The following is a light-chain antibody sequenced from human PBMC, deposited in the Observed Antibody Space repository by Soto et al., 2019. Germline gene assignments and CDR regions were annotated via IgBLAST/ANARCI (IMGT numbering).Light chain of an antibody. CDR2: GAS. Sequence: EIVLTQSPGTLSLSPGERVTLSCRASQSVSSTYLAWYQQKPGQAPRLLIYGASSRATGIPDRFSGSGSGRDFTLTINRLEPEDFAVYYCQQYGSSPWTFGQGTKVEIK. CDR1: QSVSSTY. CDR3: QQYGSSPWT. J-gene: IGKJ1*01. V-gene: IGKV3-20*01.